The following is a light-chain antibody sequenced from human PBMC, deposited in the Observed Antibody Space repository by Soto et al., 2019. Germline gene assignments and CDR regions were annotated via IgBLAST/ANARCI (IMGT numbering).Light chain of an antibody. V-gene: IGLV2-18*01. CDR3: SLYKTSSTWWV. CDR1: SSDVGSNDR. J-gene: IGLJ3*02. Sequence: QSALTQPPSVSGPPGQSVTISCTGTSSDVGSNDRVSWYQQPPGTAPKLIIYEVSNRPSGVPDRFSGSKTGNTASLTISGLQAEDEADYYCSLYKTSSTWWVFGGGTKLTVL. CDR2: EVS.